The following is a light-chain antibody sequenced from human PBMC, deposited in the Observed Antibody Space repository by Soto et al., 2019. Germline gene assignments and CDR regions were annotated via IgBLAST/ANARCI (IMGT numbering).Light chain of an antibody. CDR2: DVS. CDR3: QQRSNWPIT. CDR1: QSVSSNF. Sequence: EIVLTQSPGTLSLSPGERATLSCRASQSVSSNFLAWYQQKPGQAPRLLIYDVSNRATGIPARFSGSGSGTDFTLTISSLEPEDFAVYYCQQRSNWPITFGQGTRLEIK. V-gene: IGKV3D-20*02. J-gene: IGKJ5*01.